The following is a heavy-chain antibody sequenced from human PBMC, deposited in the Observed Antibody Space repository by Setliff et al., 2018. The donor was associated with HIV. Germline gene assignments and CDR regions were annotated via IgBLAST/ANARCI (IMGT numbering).Heavy chain of an antibody. CDR1: GFIVSSNH. Sequence: SLRLSCAASGFIVSSNHMSWVRQAPGKGLEWVSVIYSGGNTYYADSVRGRFTISRDNSKNTLYFQMNSLRAEDTAVYYCAREEGGLYGMDVWGQGTTVTSP. J-gene: IGHJ6*02. V-gene: IGHV3-66*02. D-gene: IGHD3-16*01. CDR3: AREEGGLYGMDV. CDR2: IYSGGNT.